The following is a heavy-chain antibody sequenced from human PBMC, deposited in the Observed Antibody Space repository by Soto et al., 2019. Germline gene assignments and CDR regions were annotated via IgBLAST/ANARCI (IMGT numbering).Heavy chain of an antibody. CDR1: GFTFSSYS. CDR2: ISSSSSYI. CDR3: AREGCSGGSCYPDY. D-gene: IGHD2-15*01. Sequence: GGSLRLSCAASGFTFSSYSMNWVRQAPGKGLEWVSSISSSSSYIYYADSVKGRFTISRDNAKNSLYLQMNSLRAEDTAVYYCAREGCSGGSCYPDYWGQGTLVTVSS. V-gene: IGHV3-21*01. J-gene: IGHJ4*02.